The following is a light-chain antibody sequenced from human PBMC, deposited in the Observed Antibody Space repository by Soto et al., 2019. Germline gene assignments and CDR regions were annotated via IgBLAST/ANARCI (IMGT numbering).Light chain of an antibody. Sequence: SYELTQPPSVSVAPGQTARITCGGNNIESKSVHWYQQRPGQAPVLVIYVDSDRPSGIPDRFSASTSGNTAALTISRVEAGDEADYYCQVWDTISDHYVFGSGTMLTVL. CDR1: NIESKS. J-gene: IGLJ1*01. CDR2: VDS. CDR3: QVWDTISDHYV. V-gene: IGLV3-21*02.